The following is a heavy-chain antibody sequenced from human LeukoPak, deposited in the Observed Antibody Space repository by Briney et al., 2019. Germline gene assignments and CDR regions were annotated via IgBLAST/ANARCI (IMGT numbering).Heavy chain of an antibody. CDR2: MNLNSGNT. V-gene: IGHV1-8*01. Sequence: GASVKVSCKASGYSFTSYDINWVRQATGQGPEWMGWMNLNSGNTGYAQEFQGRVTITRNTSISTVYMELSSLRSEDTAVYYCARTMVTMSGYYYYYMDVWGKGTTVTVSS. D-gene: IGHD4-17*01. CDR3: ARTMVTMSGYYYYYMDV. J-gene: IGHJ6*03. CDR1: GYSFTSYD.